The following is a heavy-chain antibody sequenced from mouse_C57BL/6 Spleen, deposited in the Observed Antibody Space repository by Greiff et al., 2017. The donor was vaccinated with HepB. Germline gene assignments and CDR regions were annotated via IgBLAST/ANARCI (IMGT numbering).Heavy chain of an antibody. CDR3: AREHGNYDY. D-gene: IGHD2-1*01. CDR1: GYSITSGYY. CDR2: ISYDGSN. J-gene: IGHJ2*01. V-gene: IGHV3-6*01. Sequence: ESGPGLVKPSQSLSLTCSVTGYSITSGYYWNWIRQFPGNKLEWMGYISYDGSNNYNPSLKNRISITRDTSKNQFFLKLNSVTTEDTATYYCAREHGNYDYWGQGTTLTVSS.